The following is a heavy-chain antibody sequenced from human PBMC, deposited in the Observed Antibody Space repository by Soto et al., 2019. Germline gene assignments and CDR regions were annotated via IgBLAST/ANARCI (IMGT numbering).Heavy chain of an antibody. CDR1: GFTFSMYW. V-gene: IGHV3-74*01. CDR2: IGDDGTTT. D-gene: IGHD1-7*01. J-gene: IGHJ4*02. CDR3: GRESGETWDYEAY. Sequence: GGSLRLSCVVSGFTFSMYWMHWVRQVPGQSPFWVSRIGDDGTTTNYADSVRGRFTISRDNSKNTLYLQMNNLKPDDTAVYFCGRESGETWDYEAYWGQGTPVTVSS.